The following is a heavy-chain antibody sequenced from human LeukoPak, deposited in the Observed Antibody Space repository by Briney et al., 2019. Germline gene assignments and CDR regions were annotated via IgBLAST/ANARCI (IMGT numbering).Heavy chain of an antibody. CDR2: INPNSGGT. D-gene: IGHD3-22*01. CDR3: ARALGYYDSSGYPDAFDI. J-gene: IGHJ3*02. Sequence: ASVKVSCKASGYTFTGYYMHWVRQAPGQGLEWMGWINPNSGGTNYAQKFQGRVTMTRDTSISTAYMELSRLGSDDTAVYYCARALGYYDSSGYPDAFDIWGQGTMVTVSS. CDR1: GYTFTGYY. V-gene: IGHV1-2*02.